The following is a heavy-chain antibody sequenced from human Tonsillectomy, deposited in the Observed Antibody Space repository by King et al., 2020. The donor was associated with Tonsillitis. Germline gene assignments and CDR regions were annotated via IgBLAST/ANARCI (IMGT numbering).Heavy chain of an antibody. CDR3: AKPWGGDYYYYMDV. CDR2: ISGSGGTT. V-gene: IGHV3-23*04. J-gene: IGHJ6*03. CDR1: GFTFSSYA. Sequence: EVQLVESGGGLVQPGGSLRLSCAASGFTFSSYAMSWVRQAPGKGLEWVSGISGSGGTTYHADSVKGRFTSSRDNSKNTLYLQMNSLRAEDTAVYYCAKPWGGDYYYYMDVWGKGTTVTVSS. D-gene: IGHD1-26*01.